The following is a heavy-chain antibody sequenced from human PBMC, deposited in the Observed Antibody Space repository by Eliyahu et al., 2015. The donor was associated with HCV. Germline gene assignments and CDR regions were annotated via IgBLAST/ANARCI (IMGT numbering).Heavy chain of an antibody. CDR1: GFTFNIYG. CDR3: ARDWGSAHYFDY. CDR2: IMSSGYI. J-gene: IGHJ4*02. D-gene: IGHD3-16*01. Sequence: EVQLVESGGGLVKPGGSLRLSCAASGFTFNIYGMNWVRQAPGKGLEWVSLIMSSGYIYYADSVKGRFTISRDNAKNSLYLQMNSLRAEDTAVYYCARDWGSAHYFDYWGQGTLVTVSS. V-gene: IGHV3-21*01.